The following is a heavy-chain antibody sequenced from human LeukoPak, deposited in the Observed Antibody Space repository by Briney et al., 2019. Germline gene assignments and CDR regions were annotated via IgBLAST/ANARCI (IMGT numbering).Heavy chain of an antibody. J-gene: IGHJ4*02. V-gene: IGHV4-34*01. CDR2: INHSGTT. CDR1: GGSFSGYY. CDR3: ARGGTIFGVVLDYFDY. Sequence: SETLSLTCAVYGGSFSGYYWSWIRQPPGKGLEWIGEINHSGTTKYNPSLKSRVTISVDTSKNQFSLKLSSVTAADTAVYYCARGGTIFGVVLDYFDYWGQGTLVTVSS. D-gene: IGHD3-3*01.